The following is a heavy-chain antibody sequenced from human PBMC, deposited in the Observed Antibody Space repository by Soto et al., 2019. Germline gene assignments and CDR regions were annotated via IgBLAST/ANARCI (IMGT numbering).Heavy chain of an antibody. D-gene: IGHD4-17*01. CDR2: ISGYNGDT. CDR3: ARDAERYGAPAGYGMDV. J-gene: IGHJ6*02. CDR1: GYNFTTYV. Sequence: ASVKVSCKASGYNFTTYVISWVRQAPGQGPEWMGWISGYNGDTTYVQQFQGRVSMTTDTSTSTAYMDLRNLRSDDTAVYYCARDAERYGAPAGYGMDVWGQGTTVTSP. V-gene: IGHV1-18*01.